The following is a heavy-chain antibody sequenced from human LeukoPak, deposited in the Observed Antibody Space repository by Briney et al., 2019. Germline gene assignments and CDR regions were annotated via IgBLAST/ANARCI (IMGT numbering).Heavy chain of an antibody. V-gene: IGHV3-74*01. D-gene: IGHD3-9*01. J-gene: IGHJ3*02. CDR1: GFTFSSYW. CDR3: ARERYYDILTGYYKSDAFDI. Sequence: PGGSLRLSCAASGFTFSSYWMHWVRQAPGKGLVWVSRINSDGSSIRYADSVKGRFTISRDNAKNTLYLQMNSLRAEDTAVYYCARERYYDILTGYYKSDAFDIWGQGTMVTVSS. CDR2: INSDGSSI.